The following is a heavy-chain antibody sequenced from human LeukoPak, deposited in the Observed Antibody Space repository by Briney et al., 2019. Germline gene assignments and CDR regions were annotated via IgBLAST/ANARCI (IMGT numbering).Heavy chain of an antibody. V-gene: IGHV1-69*05. J-gene: IGHJ3*02. CDR1: GGTFSSYA. CDR3: ATPKQKGNAFDI. D-gene: IGHD3-10*01. Sequence: SVKVSCKASGGTFSSYAISWVRQAPGQGLEWMGGIIPIFGAANYAQKFQGRVTITTDESTSTAYMELSSLRSEDTAVYYCATPKQKGNAFDIWGQGTMVTVSP. CDR2: IIPIFGAA.